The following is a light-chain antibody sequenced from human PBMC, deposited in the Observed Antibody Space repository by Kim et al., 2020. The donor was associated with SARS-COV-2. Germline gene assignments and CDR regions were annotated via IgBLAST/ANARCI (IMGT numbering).Light chain of an antibody. Sequence: AILMTQSPSSLSASVGDRVTITCRESQGIRNDLGWYQQKPGRAPNLLIYATSTLQSGVPSRFSGSGSGTDFTLTISSLQPEDVATYYCLQDYDYPLTIGGGKKVDIK. CDR3: LQDYDYPLT. J-gene: IGKJ4*01. V-gene: IGKV1-6*01. CDR2: ATS. CDR1: QGIRND.